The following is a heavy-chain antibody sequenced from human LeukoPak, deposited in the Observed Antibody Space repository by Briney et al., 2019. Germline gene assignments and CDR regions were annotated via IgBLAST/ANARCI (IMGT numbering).Heavy chain of an antibody. D-gene: IGHD3-16*02. Sequence: PGGSLRLSCAASGFTFSNNAMSWVRLAPGKGLEWVSAISNDGSRTYYADSVKGRFTISGDNPKRTLYLEMNSLRAEDTAVYFCAREGPGIPSRSTTFDYWGQGTLVTVSS. V-gene: IGHV3-23*01. J-gene: IGHJ4*02. CDR3: AREGPGIPSRSTTFDY. CDR1: GFTFSNNA. CDR2: ISNDGSRT.